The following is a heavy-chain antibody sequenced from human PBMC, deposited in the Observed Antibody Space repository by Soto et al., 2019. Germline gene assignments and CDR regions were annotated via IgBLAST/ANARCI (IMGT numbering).Heavy chain of an antibody. D-gene: IGHD3-3*01. Sequence: QVQLVQSGAEVKKPGASVKVSCKASGYTFTSYGISWVRQAHGQGLEWMGWISAYNGNTNYAQKLQGRVTMTTDTSTSTAYMELRSLRSDDTAVYYCARDLYYDFWSGLSHAFDIWDQGTMVTVSS. CDR1: GYTFTSYG. J-gene: IGHJ3*02. V-gene: IGHV1-18*04. CDR2: ISAYNGNT. CDR3: ARDLYYDFWSGLSHAFDI.